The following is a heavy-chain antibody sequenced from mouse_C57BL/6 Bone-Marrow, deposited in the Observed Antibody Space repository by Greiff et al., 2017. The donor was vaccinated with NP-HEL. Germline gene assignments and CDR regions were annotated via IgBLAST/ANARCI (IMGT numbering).Heavy chain of an antibody. CDR3: ASGYVWYFDV. V-gene: IGHV1-81*01. Sequence: QVQLQQSGAELARPGASVKLSCKASGYTFTSYGISWVKQRTGQGLEWIGEIYPRSGNTYYNEKFKGKATLTADKSSSTAYMELRSLTSDDSAVYFCASGYVWYFDVWGTGTTVTVSS. CDR2: IYPRSGNT. D-gene: IGHD2-2*01. J-gene: IGHJ1*03. CDR1: GYTFTSYG.